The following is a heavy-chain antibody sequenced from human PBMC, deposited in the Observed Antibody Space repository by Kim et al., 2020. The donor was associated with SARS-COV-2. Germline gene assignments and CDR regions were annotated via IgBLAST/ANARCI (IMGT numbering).Heavy chain of an antibody. CDR1: GFTFSSFA. D-gene: IGHD6-13*01. CDR2: ISHDGSSK. V-gene: IGHV3-30-3*01. CDR3: ARATYSSSLYYFDF. Sequence: GGSLRLSCAASGFTFSSFAMHWVRQAPGKGLEWVAVISHDGSSKYYADSVKGRFTISRDNSKNTLYLQMNGLRAEDTAVYYCARATYSSSLYYFDFWGQGALVTVSS. J-gene: IGHJ4*02.